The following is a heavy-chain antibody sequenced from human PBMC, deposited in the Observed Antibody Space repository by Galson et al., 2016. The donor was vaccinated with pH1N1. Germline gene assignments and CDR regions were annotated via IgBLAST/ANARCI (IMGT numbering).Heavy chain of an antibody. Sequence: SLGLSCAASGFTFDDHAMHWVRQAPGKGLEWVSGISWNSGSIGYADSVKGRFTISRDNAKTSLYLQMNSLRAEDTSLYYCAKVAVYPYGYVDYWGQGTLVTVSS. CDR3: AKVAVYPYGYVDY. V-gene: IGHV3-9*01. CDR1: GFTFDDHA. D-gene: IGHD3-10*01. CDR2: ISWNSGSI. J-gene: IGHJ4*02.